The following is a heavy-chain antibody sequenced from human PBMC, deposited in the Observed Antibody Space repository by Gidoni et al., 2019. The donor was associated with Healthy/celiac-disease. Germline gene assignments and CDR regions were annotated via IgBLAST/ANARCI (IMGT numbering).Heavy chain of an antibody. CDR1: GYTFTSYF. V-gene: IGHV1-46*01. D-gene: IGHD6-13*01. J-gene: IGHJ6*02. CDR2: INPSGGST. Sequence: QVQLVQSGAEVKKPGASVKVSCKASGYTFTSYFMHWVRQAPGQGLEWMGIINPSGGSTSYAQKFQGRVTMTRDTSTSTVYMELSSLRSEDTAVYYCARDRAAAGTSYYYGMDVWGQGTTVTVSS. CDR3: ARDRAAAGTSYYYGMDV.